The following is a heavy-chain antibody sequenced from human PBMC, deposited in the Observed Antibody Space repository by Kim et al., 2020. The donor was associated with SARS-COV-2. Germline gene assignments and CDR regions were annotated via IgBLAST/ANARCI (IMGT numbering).Heavy chain of an antibody. Sequence: SETLSLTCTISGASIRRSTMNYWGWIRQAPGKGLEWIGNIYYNGKSFYNPSLEMRVTLDVGASENQISLRLNSVTAADTAVYYCARLSGVDYFDVSAWGFDSWGPGSLVTVSS. D-gene: IGHD3-22*01. V-gene: IGHV4-39*01. CDR1: GASIRRSTMNY. J-gene: IGHJ4*02. CDR3: ARLSGVDYFDVSAWGFDS. CDR2: IYYNGKS.